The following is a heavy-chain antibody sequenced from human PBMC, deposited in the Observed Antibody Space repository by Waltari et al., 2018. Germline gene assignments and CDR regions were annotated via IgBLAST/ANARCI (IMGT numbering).Heavy chain of an antibody. CDR2: FARVYGEK. V-gene: IGHV1-24*01. Sequence: QVQLVQSEADVRKPGASVKVSCKVSGYTLTKLSIHWVRQTPGKGLEWMGGFARVYGEKTYERKFQGRVTMTGDTATDTAYMELSTLRSEDTAVYYCVTRIKTVVQGVIVIEGPPPNWFDPWGPGTQVTVSS. CDR1: GYTLTKLS. CDR3: VTRIKTVVQGVIVIEGPPPNWFDP. J-gene: IGHJ5*02. D-gene: IGHD3-10*01.